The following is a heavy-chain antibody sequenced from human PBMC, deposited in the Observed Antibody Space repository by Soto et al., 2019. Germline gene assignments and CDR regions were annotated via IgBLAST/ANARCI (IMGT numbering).Heavy chain of an antibody. CDR1: GYTFTSYA. Sequence: QVQLVQSGAEVKKPGASVKVSCKASGYTFTSYAMHWVRQAPGQRLEWMGWINAGNGNTKYSQKFQGRVTITRDPSASTAYMELSSLRSEDTAVYYCARSTVTPGAWFDPWGQGTLVTVSS. CDR3: ARSTVTPGAWFDP. V-gene: IGHV1-3*01. J-gene: IGHJ5*02. CDR2: INAGNGNT. D-gene: IGHD4-4*01.